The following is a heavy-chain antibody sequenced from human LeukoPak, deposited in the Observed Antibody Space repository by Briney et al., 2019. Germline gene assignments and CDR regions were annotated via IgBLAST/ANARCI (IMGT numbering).Heavy chain of an antibody. CDR3: ARAPGGRGLDY. J-gene: IGHJ4*02. CDR1: GFTFSSYS. CDR2: ISSSSSTI. D-gene: IGHD3-16*01. V-gene: IGHV3-48*04. Sequence: PGRSLKLSCAASGFTFSSYSMNWVRQAPGKGLEWVSYISSSSSTIYYADSVKGRFTISRDNAKNSLYLQMNSLRAEDTAVYYCARAPGGRGLDYWGQGTLVTVSS.